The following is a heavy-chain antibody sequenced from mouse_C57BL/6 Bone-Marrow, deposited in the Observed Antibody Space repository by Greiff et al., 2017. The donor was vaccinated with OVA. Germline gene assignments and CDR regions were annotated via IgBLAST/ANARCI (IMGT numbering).Heavy chain of an antibody. CDR3: AEGARAIYGSSYGGYFDV. J-gene: IGHJ1*03. CDR1: GYTFTSYW. V-gene: IGHV1-59*01. D-gene: IGHD1-1*01. Sequence: QVHVKQPGAELVRPGTSVKLSCKASGYTFTSYWMHWVKQRPGQGLEWIGVIDPSDSYTNYNQKFKGKATLTVDTSSSTAYMQLSSLTSEDSAVYYCAEGARAIYGSSYGGYFDVWGTGTTVTVSS. CDR2: IDPSDSYT.